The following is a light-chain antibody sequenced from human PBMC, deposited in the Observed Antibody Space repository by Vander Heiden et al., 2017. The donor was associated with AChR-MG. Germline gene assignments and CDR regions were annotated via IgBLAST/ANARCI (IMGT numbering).Light chain of an antibody. J-gene: IGKJ5*01. Sequence: EIVLTHSPGPLSLSPVERATLSCRSRQSVSSSYLARYQQKPGQAPRLLISGTSSRPTDIPDRFRGSGSRTAFTLTISRLEPEDFAVYYCQQDGSSPITFGQGTRLEIK. CDR2: GTS. CDR1: QSVSSSY. CDR3: QQDGSSPIT. V-gene: IGKV3-20*01.